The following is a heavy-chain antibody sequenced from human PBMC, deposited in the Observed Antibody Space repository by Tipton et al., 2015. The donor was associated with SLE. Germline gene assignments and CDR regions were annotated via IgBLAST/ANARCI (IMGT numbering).Heavy chain of an antibody. D-gene: IGHD3-3*01. CDR3: TRGGESFWSGYYVS. Sequence: SLRLSCAASGFSFTSHWMHWVRQAPGKGLVWVSRINPDESTTNYADSVKGRFTISRDNAKNTLYLQMNSLRVEDTAVYYCTRGGESFWSGYYVSWGQGTLVTVSS. J-gene: IGHJ5*02. V-gene: IGHV3-74*01. CDR2: INPDESTT. CDR1: GFSFTSHW.